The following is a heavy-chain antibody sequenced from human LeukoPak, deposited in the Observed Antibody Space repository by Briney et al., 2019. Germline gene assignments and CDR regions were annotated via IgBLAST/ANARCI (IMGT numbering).Heavy chain of an antibody. CDR3: AGYDHTNYLAY. CDR1: GGSIGYNY. D-gene: IGHD1-14*01. J-gene: IGHJ4*02. CDR2: ISSSGSI. Sequence: PSETLSLTCTVSGGSIGYNYWNWIRQSPERGLEWIGYISSSGSIDYTPSLRSRVTMSLDTSKNHLSLNLRSVSAADTAIYYCAGYDHTNYLAYWGQGTLVTVSS. V-gene: IGHV4-59*13.